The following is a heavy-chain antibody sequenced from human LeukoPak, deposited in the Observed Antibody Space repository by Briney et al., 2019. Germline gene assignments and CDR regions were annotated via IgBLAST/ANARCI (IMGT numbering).Heavy chain of an antibody. D-gene: IGHD6-13*01. Sequence: GGSLRLSCAASGFTFCSYGMHWVRQAPGKGLEWVAVISYGGSNKYYADSVKGRFTISRDNSKNTLYLQMNSLRAEDTAVYYCAGYSSSWDFDYWGQGTLVTVSS. CDR1: GFTFCSYG. CDR2: ISYGGSNK. J-gene: IGHJ4*02. CDR3: AGYSSSWDFDY. V-gene: IGHV3-30*03.